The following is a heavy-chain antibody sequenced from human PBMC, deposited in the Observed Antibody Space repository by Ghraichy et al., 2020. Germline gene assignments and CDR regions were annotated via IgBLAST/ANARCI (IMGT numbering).Heavy chain of an antibody. D-gene: IGHD1-26*01. Sequence: SETLSLTCTVSGGSISSSSYYWGWILQPPGKGLEWIGSIYYSGSTYYNPSLKSRVTISVDTSKNQFSLKLSSVTAADTAVYYCARRTGVGASRDFDYWGQGSLVTVSS. J-gene: IGHJ4*02. CDR3: ARRTGVGASRDFDY. V-gene: IGHV4-39*01. CDR1: GGSISSSSYY. CDR2: IYYSGST.